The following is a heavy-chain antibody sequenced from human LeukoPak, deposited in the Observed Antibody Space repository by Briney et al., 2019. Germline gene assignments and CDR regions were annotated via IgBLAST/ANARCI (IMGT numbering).Heavy chain of an antibody. V-gene: IGHV1-3*01. CDR3: ARDGGDSSSWKTFDY. Sequence: ASVKVSCKASGYTFTSYAMHWVRQAPGQRLEWMGWINAGNGNTKYSQKFQGRVTITRDTSASTAYMELSSLRSDDTAVYYCARDGGDSSSWKTFDYWGQGTLVTVSS. CDR1: GYTFTSYA. CDR2: INAGNGNT. D-gene: IGHD6-13*01. J-gene: IGHJ4*02.